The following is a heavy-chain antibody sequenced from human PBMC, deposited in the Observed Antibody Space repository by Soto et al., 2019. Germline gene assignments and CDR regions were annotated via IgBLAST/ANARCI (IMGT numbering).Heavy chain of an antibody. CDR1: GGTFSSYA. D-gene: IGHD2-2*02. V-gene: IGHV1-69*12. J-gene: IGHJ4*02. CDR3: ARGNCISTSCYTYYFDY. Sequence: QVQLVQSGAEVKKPGSSVKVSCKASGGTFSSYAISWVRQAPGQGLEWMGGIIPIFGTANYAQKFQGRVTSTADESSSTADMELSSLRSEDTAVYYCARGNCISTSCYTYYFDYWGQGTLVTVSS. CDR2: IIPIFGTA.